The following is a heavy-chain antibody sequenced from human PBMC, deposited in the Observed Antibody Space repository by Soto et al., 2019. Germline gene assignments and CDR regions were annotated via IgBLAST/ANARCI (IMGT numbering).Heavy chain of an antibody. CDR2: ISYDGSNK. V-gene: IGHV3-30*18. CDR1: GFTFSSYG. CDR3: AKDRKSSGCELDY. D-gene: IGHD6-19*01. J-gene: IGHJ4*02. Sequence: QVQLVESGGGVVQPGRSLRLSCAASGFTFSSYGMHWVRQAPGKGLEWVAVISYDGSNKYYADSVKGRFTISRDNSKNTLYLQMNSLRAEDTAVYYCAKDRKSSGCELDYWGQGPLVTVSS.